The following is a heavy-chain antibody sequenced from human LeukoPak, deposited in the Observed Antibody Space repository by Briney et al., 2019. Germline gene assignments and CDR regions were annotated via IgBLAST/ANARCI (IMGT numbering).Heavy chain of an antibody. Sequence: SGGSLRLSCAASGFTLSGYGMHWVRQAAGKGLEWVAFIGYDGGNNYYADSVKGRFTISRDNSKNTLYLQMNSLRPEDTALYYCAKLTTGTTSSFDYWGQGTLVTVSS. CDR2: IGYDGGNN. CDR3: AKLTTGTTSSFDY. J-gene: IGHJ4*02. V-gene: IGHV3-30*02. D-gene: IGHD1-1*01. CDR1: GFTLSGYG.